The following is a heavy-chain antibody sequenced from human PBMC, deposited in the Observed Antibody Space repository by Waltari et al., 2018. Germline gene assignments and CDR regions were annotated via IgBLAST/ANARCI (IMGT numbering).Heavy chain of an antibody. CDR3: TRQVLGYCTSAACRRLES. J-gene: IGHJ4*02. CDR1: VYFINTGFD. D-gene: IGHD2-2*03. CDR2: IYHDGTT. Sequence: QVQLQESGPGLVKTSETLSLTCDVSVYFINTGFDWGWLRQPPGKVLEWVGTIYHDGTTFYSPSLNSRVTMSMDMSKNQISLKLKSVTAADTAVYYCTRQVLGYCTSAACRRLESWGQGTLVTVSS. V-gene: IGHV4-38-2*01.